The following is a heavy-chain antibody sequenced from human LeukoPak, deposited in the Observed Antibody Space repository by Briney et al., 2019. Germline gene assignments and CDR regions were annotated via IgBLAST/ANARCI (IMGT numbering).Heavy chain of an antibody. J-gene: IGHJ4*02. D-gene: IGHD1-1*01. CDR1: GGTFSSYA. CDR2: IIPILGIA. V-gene: IGHV1-69*04. Sequence: ASVTVSCKASGGTFSSYAISWVRQAPGQGLEWMGRIIPILGIANYAQKFQGRVTITADKSTSTAYMELSSLRSEDTAVYYCVCAPSGNDRLHSFDYWGQGTLVTVSS. CDR3: VCAPSGNDRLHSFDY.